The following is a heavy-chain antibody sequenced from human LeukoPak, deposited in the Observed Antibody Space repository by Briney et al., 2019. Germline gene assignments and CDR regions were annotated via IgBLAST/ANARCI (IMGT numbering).Heavy chain of an antibody. D-gene: IGHD3-9*01. CDR2: ISYDGSNK. J-gene: IGHJ4*02. Sequence: GGSLRLSCTASRFTFSDYGMHWVRQAPGKGLEWVAFISYDGSNKYYVDSVKGRFTISRDSSKNTVYLQMNSLRAEDTAVYYCARDYYDISTGYLYYFDYWGQGTLVTVSS. V-gene: IGHV3-30*03. CDR1: RFTFSDYG. CDR3: ARDYYDISTGYLYYFDY.